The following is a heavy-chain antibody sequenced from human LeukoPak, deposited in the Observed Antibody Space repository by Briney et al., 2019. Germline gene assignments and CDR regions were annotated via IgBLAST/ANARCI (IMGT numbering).Heavy chain of an antibody. Sequence: SEVLSLTCTVSGGSISSYYWSWIRQPPGKGPDWIGYIFYSGNTNYNPSLKSRVTTSVDTSKNQFSLKLNSVTAADTAVYYCARTLTSGQFDYWGQGILVTVSS. J-gene: IGHJ4*02. V-gene: IGHV4-59*08. CDR2: IFYSGNT. CDR3: ARTLTSGQFDY. D-gene: IGHD2-15*01. CDR1: GGSISSYY.